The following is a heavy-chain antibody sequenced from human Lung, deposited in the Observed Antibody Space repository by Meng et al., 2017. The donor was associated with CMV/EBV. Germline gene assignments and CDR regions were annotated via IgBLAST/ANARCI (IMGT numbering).Heavy chain of an antibody. CDR2: SSSDDTKR. CDR1: VFTFISYW. D-gene: IGHD4-23*01. CDR3: ARGAWGSAPVGTEFDY. Sequence: VFTFISYWMNWGRQAPGKGLEWISLSSSDDTKRSYADSVKGRFTISRDNAKNTVFLHLDSLTADDTALYYCARGAWGSAPVGTEFDYWGQGTLVTVSS. V-gene: IGHV3-74*01. J-gene: IGHJ4*02.